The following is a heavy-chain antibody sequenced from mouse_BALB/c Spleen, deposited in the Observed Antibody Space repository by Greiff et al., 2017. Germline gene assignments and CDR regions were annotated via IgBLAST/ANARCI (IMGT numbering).Heavy chain of an antibody. V-gene: IGHV8-12*01. J-gene: IGHJ2*01. D-gene: IGHD2-3*01. CDR1: GFSLSTSGMG. CDR2: IYWDDDK. CDR3: ARREYDDGYPFDY. Sequence: QVTLKVSGPGILQPSQTLSLTCSFSGFSLSTSGMGVSWIRQPSGKGLEWLAHIYWDDDKRYNPSLKSRLTISKDTSSNQVFLKITSVDTADTATYYCARREYDDGYPFDYWGQGTTLTVSS.